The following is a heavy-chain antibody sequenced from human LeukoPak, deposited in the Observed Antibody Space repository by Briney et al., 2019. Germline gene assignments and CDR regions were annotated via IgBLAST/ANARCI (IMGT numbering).Heavy chain of an antibody. CDR2: IRNDGSDK. V-gene: IGHV3-30*02. CDR1: GFIFSTYG. CDR3: AKDRAYGQFLWGNDY. J-gene: IGHJ4*02. D-gene: IGHD2-21*01. Sequence: GGSLRLSCAASGFIFSTYGMHWVRQAPGKGLEWVAFIRNDGSDKYYAVSVKGRFTISRDNSKNTLYLQMNSLRAEDTALYYCAKDRAYGQFLWGNDYWGQGTLVTVSS.